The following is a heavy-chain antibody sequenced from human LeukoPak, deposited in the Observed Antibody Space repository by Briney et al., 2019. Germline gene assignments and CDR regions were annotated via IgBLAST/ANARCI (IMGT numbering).Heavy chain of an antibody. J-gene: IGHJ4*02. CDR1: GFTFTNAW. D-gene: IGHD3-10*01. Sequence: PGGSLRLSCVDSGFTFTNAWMSWVRQAPGKGLEWIGRIKSKTDGETTNYAEPVRGRFTISRDDSKSAVYLQMNSLKIEDTAIYYCTTDLGTYYHGSQRLIPIDYWGQGTLVTVSS. V-gene: IGHV3-15*01. CDR3: TTDLGTYYHGSQRLIPIDY. CDR2: IKSKTDGETT.